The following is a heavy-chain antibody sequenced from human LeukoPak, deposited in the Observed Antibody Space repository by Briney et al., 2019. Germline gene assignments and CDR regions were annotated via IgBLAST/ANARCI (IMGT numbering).Heavy chain of an antibody. D-gene: IGHD3-22*01. J-gene: IGHJ4*02. CDR3: ARTVGITMIVVVQHFDY. CDR1: GYTFTSYG. V-gene: IGHV1-18*01. Sequence: ASVKASCKASGYTFTSYGISWVRQAPGQGLEWMGWISAYNGNTNYAQKLQGRVTMTTDTSTSTAYMELRSLRSDDTAVYYCARTVGITMIVVVQHFDYWGQGTLVTVSS. CDR2: ISAYNGNT.